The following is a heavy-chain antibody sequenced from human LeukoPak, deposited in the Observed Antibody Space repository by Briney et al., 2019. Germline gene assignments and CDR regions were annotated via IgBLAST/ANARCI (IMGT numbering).Heavy chain of an antibody. CDR2: IDPRSGGT. Sequence: ASVKVSCKASGYTFTGYYMHWVRQAPGQGLEWMGWIDPRSGGTKSAQMFQGRVTMTRDTSINTAYMELSGLGSDDTAVYFCARLGTAYDAFDIWGQGTMVTISS. D-gene: IGHD3-16*01. CDR3: ARLGTAYDAFDI. V-gene: IGHV1-2*02. CDR1: GYTFTGYY. J-gene: IGHJ3*02.